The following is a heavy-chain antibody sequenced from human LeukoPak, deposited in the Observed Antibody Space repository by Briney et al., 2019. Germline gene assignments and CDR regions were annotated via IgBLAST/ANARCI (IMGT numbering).Heavy chain of an antibody. CDR1: GYTFTSYY. CDR3: ARWAGYCRITNCYSAFDY. CDR2: ITPIFATP. D-gene: IGHD2-2*02. J-gene: IGHJ4*02. Sequence: SVKVSCKASGYTFTSYYMHWVRQAPGQGLEWMGGITPIFATPSYAQKFQGRVTITADESTSTAYMELSGLRSEDTAVYYCARWAGYCRITNCYSAFDYWGQGTLVTVSS. V-gene: IGHV1-69*13.